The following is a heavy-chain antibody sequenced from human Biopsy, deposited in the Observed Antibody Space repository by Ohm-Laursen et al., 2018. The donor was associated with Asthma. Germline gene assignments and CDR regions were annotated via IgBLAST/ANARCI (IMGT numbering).Heavy chain of an antibody. Sequence: SETLSLTCSLSSGSGGYMRSGNYYWGWICQPPGKGLEWIGSIYYSGTTYYNPSLESRVPVSADTSKNQFSLKLTSVTAADTAVYYCVRGSSSWHHGPFHYYYGLDVWGQGTTATVSS. D-gene: IGHD6-13*01. CDR3: VRGSSSWHHGPFHYYYGLDV. J-gene: IGHJ6*02. CDR2: IYYSGTT. V-gene: IGHV4-39*01. CDR1: SGSGGYMRSGNYY.